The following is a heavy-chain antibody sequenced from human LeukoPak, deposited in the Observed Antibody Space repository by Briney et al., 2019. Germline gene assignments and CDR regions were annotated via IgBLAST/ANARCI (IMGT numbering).Heavy chain of an antibody. CDR2: INHSGST. J-gene: IGHJ4*02. CDR1: GGSFSGYY. CDR3: ARDPEGHGYYFDY. D-gene: IGHD3-3*01. Sequence: SETLSLTCAVYGGSFSGYYWSWIRQPPGKGLEWIGEINHSGSTNYNPSLKSRVSMSVDTSKNQFSLRLSSVTAADTAVYYCARDPEGHGYYFDYWGQGALVTVSS. V-gene: IGHV4-34*01.